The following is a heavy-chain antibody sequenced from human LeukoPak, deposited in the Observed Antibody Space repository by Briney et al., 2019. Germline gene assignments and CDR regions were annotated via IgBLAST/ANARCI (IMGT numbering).Heavy chain of an antibody. D-gene: IGHD6-13*01. CDR1: GGSISSYY. V-gene: IGHV4-4*07. CDR3: ARDLYSSSWYSDYYYYYYMDV. J-gene: IGHJ6*03. CDR2: IYTSGST. Sequence: SETLSLTCTVSGGSISSYYWSWIRQPAGKGLEWIGRIYTSGSTNYNPSLKSRVTMSVDTSKNQFSLKLSPVTAADTAVYYCARDLYSSSWYSDYYYYYYMDVWGKGTTVTVSS.